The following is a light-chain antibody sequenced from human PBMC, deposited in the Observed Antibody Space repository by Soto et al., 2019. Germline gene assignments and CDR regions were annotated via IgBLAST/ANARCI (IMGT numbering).Light chain of an antibody. CDR3: HQRSNWPLT. CDR2: DVS. CDR1: QSVTKY. Sequence: EVVLTQSPATLSLSPGARATLSCSASQSVTKYLAWYQQKPGQALRLLIYDVSKRATGIPARFSGSGSETDFTPTISSLEPGDFAVYYCHQRSNWPLTFGGGTKLEIK. J-gene: IGKJ4*01. V-gene: IGKV3-11*01.